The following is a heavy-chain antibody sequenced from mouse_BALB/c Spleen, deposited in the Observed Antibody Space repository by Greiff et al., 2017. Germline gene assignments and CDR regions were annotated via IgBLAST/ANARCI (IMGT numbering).Heavy chain of an antibody. CDR3: ARGGGNDYCYDGGYYYAMDY. CDR1: GFSLTGYG. Sequence: VKLVESGPGLVAPSQSLSITCTVSGFSLTGYGVNWVRQPPGKGLEWLGMLWGDGSTEYNSALKSRLSISKDNSKGQVFLKMNSLQTDDTARYYCARGGGNDYCYDGGYYYAMDYWGQGTADTVST. V-gene: IGHV2-6-7*01. D-gene: IGHD2-12*01. J-gene: IGHJ4*01. CDR2: LWGDGST.